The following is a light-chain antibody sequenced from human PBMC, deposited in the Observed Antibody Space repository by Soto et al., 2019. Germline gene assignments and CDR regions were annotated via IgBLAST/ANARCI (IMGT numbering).Light chain of an antibody. V-gene: IGKV3-20*01. CDR2: GAS. CDR1: QSVRSNY. CDR3: QHYGSSAYT. J-gene: IGKJ2*01. Sequence: EIGLTQSPGTLSLSPGERATLSCRASQSVRSNYLAWYQQNPGQAPRLLLYGASSRATGIPDRFSGSGSGTDFTLTISRLEPEDFAVYYCQHYGSSAYTFGQGTTLEIK.